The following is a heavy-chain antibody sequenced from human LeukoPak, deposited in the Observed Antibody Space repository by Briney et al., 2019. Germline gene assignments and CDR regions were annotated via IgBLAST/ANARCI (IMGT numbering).Heavy chain of an antibody. CDR2: IYPGDSDT. CDR1: GSFFTSYW. CDR3: ARQAAWNHQYDY. J-gene: IGHJ4*02. Sequence: GASLQISCEGSGSFFTSYWIGWVRQLPGKGLEWMGIIYPGDSDTRYSPSFQGQVTISADKSISTAYLQWSSLKASDTAMYYCARQAAWNHQYDYWGQGTLVTVSS. D-gene: IGHD1-14*01. V-gene: IGHV5-51*01.